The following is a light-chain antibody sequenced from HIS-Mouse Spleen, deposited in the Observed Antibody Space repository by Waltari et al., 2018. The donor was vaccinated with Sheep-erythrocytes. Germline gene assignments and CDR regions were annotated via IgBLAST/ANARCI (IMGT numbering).Light chain of an antibody. CDR2: RNN. CDR3: AAWDDSLSGHWV. J-gene: IGLJ3*02. CDR1: SSNIGSNY. V-gene: IGLV1-47*01. Sequence: QSVLTQPPSASGTPGQRVTISCSGSSSNIGSNYVYWYQQLPGTAPKLLIYRNNQRPPVGPGRFSGSTSGTSASLAISGLRSEDAADYYCAAWDDSLSGHWVFGGGTKLTVL.